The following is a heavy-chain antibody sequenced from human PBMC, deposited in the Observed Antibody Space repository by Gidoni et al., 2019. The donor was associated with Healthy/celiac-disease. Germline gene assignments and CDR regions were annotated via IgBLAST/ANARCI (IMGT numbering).Heavy chain of an antibody. CDR2: IWYDGSNK. V-gene: IGHV3-33*01. D-gene: IGHD5-12*01. J-gene: IGHJ4*02. CDR1: GFTFSSYG. CDR3: ARQRGASRYSFDY. Sequence: QVQLVESGGGVVQPGRSLRLSCAASGFTFSSYGMHWVRQAPGKGLEWVAVIWYDGSNKYYADSVKGRFTISRDNSKNTLYLQMNSLRAEDTAVYYCARQRGASRYSFDYWGQGTLVTVSS.